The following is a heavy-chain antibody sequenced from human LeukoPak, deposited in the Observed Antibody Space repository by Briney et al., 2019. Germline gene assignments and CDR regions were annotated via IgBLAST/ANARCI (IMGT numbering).Heavy chain of an antibody. CDR2: ISSSSSSTI. CDR3: AKAMITGFDY. CDR1: GFTFSSYS. V-gene: IGHV3-48*01. Sequence: PGGSLRLSCAASGFTFSSYSMNWVRQAPGKGLEWVSYISSSSSSTIYYADSVKGRFTISRDNSKNTLYLQMNSLRAEDTAVYYCAKAMITGFDYWGQGTLVTVSS. J-gene: IGHJ4*02. D-gene: IGHD3-16*01.